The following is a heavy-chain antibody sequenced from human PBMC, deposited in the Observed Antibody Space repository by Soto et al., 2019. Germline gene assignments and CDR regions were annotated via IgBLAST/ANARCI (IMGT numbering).Heavy chain of an antibody. V-gene: IGHV1-3*01. J-gene: IGHJ5*02. Sequence: QVQLVQSGAEVKKPGASVKVSCKASGFPFAGNTVLWVRQAPGQGLEWMGWINVGNGNTKLSQKFQGRFTLARDTSASTAYMELSSLRSEDTAVYYCARGLPTTVTILQSWGQGTLVTVAS. D-gene: IGHD4-17*01. CDR2: INVGNGNT. CDR3: ARGLPTTVTILQS. CDR1: GFPFAGNT.